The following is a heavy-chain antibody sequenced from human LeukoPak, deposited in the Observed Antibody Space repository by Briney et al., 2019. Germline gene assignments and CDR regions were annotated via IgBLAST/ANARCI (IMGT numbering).Heavy chain of an antibody. D-gene: IGHD2-2*01. V-gene: IGHV1-46*01. CDR3: ARDLSSSCYLHY. CDR1: GCTFSTYY. CDR2: INPSGGST. J-gene: IGHJ4*02. Sequence: ASVKVSCKASGCTFSTYYMHWVRQAPGQGLEWMGIINPSGGSTSYAQKFQGRVTMTRDTSTSTVYMELSGLRSEDTAVYYCARDLSSSCYLHYWGQGTLVTVSS.